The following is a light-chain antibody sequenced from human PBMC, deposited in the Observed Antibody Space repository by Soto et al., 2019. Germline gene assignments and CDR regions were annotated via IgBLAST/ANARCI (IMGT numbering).Light chain of an antibody. Sequence: PGEIATLSCSASQNFGSTYLAWYQQKPGQAPRLLIYDASNRATGIPARFSGSGSGTDFTLTISSLEPEDFAVYYCQQRSNWPPPTFGQGTRLETK. CDR1: QNFGSTY. CDR3: QQRSNWPPPT. J-gene: IGKJ5*01. CDR2: DAS. V-gene: IGKV3-11*01.